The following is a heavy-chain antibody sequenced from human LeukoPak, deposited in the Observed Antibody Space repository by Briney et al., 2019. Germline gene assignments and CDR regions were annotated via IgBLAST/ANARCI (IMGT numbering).Heavy chain of an antibody. V-gene: IGHV1-46*01. D-gene: IGHD2-21*02. Sequence: ASVKVSCKASGYTFTSYYMHWVRQAPGQGLEWMGIINPSGGSTSYAQKFQGRVTMTRDTSTSTVYMELSSLRSEDTAVYYCARPLFDKAYCGGDCYPGGHFDYWGQGTLVTDSS. CDR2: INPSGGST. CDR3: ARPLFDKAYCGGDCYPGGHFDY. CDR1: GYTFTSYY. J-gene: IGHJ4*02.